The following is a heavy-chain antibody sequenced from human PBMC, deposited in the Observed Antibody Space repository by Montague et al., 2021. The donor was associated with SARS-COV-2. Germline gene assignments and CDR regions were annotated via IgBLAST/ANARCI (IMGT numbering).Heavy chain of an antibody. CDR1: GFTFSSYA. Sequence: SLRLSCAASGFTFSSYAMHWVRRAPGKGLEWVAGISYDGSNKYYADSVKGRFTISRDSSKNTMYLQMNSLRAEDTAVYYCARPRSGSYYNPNDYWGQGTLVTVPS. CDR2: ISYDGSNK. V-gene: IGHV3-30*04. CDR3: ARPRSGSYYNPNDY. J-gene: IGHJ4*02. D-gene: IGHD3-10*01.